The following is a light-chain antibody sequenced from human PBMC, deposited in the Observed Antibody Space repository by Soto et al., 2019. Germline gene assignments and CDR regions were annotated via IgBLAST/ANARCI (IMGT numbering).Light chain of an antibody. CDR2: GAS. CDR3: QQYNHWPPWT. J-gene: IGKJ1*01. CDR1: QSVSNNY. V-gene: IGKV3-20*01. Sequence: EVGLKQAQGTLSLPPGGSITIYGGSFQSVSNNYLAWYQQKPGQAPRLLIYGASNRATGIPDRFSGSGSGTDFTLTISTLEPEVLALYYCQQYNHWPPWTCGQGTKVDNK.